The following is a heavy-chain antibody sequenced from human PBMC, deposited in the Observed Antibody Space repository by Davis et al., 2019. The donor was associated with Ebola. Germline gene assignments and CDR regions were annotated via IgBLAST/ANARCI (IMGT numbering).Heavy chain of an antibody. CDR1: GFTFGAYA. J-gene: IGHJ4*02. V-gene: IGHV3-48*02. CDR3: ARDWWDQWLVQDYFDY. CDR2: ISSSSSTI. D-gene: IGHD6-19*01. Sequence: GGSLRLSCTASGFTFGAYAMNWVRQAPGKGLEWVSYISSSSSTIYYADSVKGRFTISRDNAKNSLYLQMNSLRDEDTAVYYCARDWWDQWLVQDYFDYWGQGTLVTVSS.